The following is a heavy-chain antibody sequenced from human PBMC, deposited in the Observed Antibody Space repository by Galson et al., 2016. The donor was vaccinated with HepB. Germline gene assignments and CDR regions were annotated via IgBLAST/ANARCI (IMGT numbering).Heavy chain of an antibody. V-gene: IGHV5-51*01. Sequence: QSGAEVKKSGESLKISCTGSGYSFTTFWIGWVRQMPGKGLELMGIIYTGDSDTKYNPSFQGQVTISVDKSTSTAYLQWNSLKASDTAMYYCARPARGYCSGGTCPHPGYFDLWGRGTLVTVSS. CDR1: GYSFTTFW. J-gene: IGHJ2*01. D-gene: IGHD2-15*01. CDR2: IYTGDSDT. CDR3: ARPARGYCSGGTCPHPGYFDL.